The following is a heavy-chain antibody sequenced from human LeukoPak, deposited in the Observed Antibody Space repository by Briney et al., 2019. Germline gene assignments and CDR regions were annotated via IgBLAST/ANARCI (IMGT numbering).Heavy chain of an antibody. D-gene: IGHD3-9*01. V-gene: IGHV3-30*02. J-gene: IGHJ4*02. CDR1: GFTFSSYG. CDR2: IRYDGSNK. Sequence: GXSLRXXCAASGFTFSSYGMHWVRQAPGKGLEWVAFIRYDGSNKYYADSMKGRFTISRDNSKNTLYLQMNSLRAEDTAVYYCXKXLXXILTGYYDGFDYWGQGTLVTVSS. CDR3: XKXLXXILTGYYDGFDY.